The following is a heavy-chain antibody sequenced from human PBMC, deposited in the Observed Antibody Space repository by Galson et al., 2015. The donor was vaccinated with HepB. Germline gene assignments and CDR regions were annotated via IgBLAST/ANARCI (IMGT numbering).Heavy chain of an antibody. V-gene: IGHV2-5*02. CDR2: IFWDDDQ. D-gene: IGHD3/OR15-3a*01. Sequence: PALVKPTQTLTLTCTFSGFSLNSRGVGVGWIRQPPGKALEWLALIFWDDDQRYTPLLKSRLSVNKDTSKKQGVLKLTSVDPVDTATYYCAHMDLGLTSFAYWGQGTLVTVSS. CDR1: GFSLNSRGVG. J-gene: IGHJ4*02. CDR3: AHMDLGLTSFAY.